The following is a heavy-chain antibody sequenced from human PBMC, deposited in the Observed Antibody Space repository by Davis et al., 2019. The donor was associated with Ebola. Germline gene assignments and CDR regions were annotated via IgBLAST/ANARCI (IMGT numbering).Heavy chain of an antibody. Sequence: KVSCKDSGNSFTSHWIGWVRQMPGKGLDWMGIIYTGDSDTRYSPSFQGQVTISADKSTSNAYLQWSSLRASDTAMYYCARSIVGGKSGRWFDPWGQGTLVTVSS. CDR1: GNSFTSHW. D-gene: IGHD4-23*01. V-gene: IGHV5-51*01. CDR2: IYTGDSDT. J-gene: IGHJ5*02. CDR3: ARSIVGGKSGRWFDP.